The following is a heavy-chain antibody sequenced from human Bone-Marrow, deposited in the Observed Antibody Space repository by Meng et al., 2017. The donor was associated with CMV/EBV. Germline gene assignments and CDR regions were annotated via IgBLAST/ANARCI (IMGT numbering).Heavy chain of an antibody. Sequence: GESLKISCAASGFTFDDYTMHWVRQAPGRGLEWVSLIRWDGGITYYADSVKGRFTISKDNSKSSLYLQMNSLRTEDTAVYYCARDNLFDYGGNQKGDYWGQGTLVTVSS. V-gene: IGHV3-43*01. D-gene: IGHD4-23*01. J-gene: IGHJ4*02. CDR3: ARDNLFDYGGNQKGDY. CDR1: GFTFDDYT. CDR2: IRWDGGIT.